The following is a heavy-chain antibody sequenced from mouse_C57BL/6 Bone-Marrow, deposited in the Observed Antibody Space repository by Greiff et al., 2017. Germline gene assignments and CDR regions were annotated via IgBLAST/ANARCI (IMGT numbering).Heavy chain of an antibody. CDR3: ARGITTVVDFDV. D-gene: IGHD1-1*01. Sequence: EVQLVESGPGLVKPSQSLSLTCSVTGYSITSGYYWNWIRQFPGNKLEWMGYISYDGSNNYNPSLKYRISITRDTSKNQFFLKLNSVTTEDTATYYCARGITTVVDFDVWGTGTTVTVSS. CDR2: ISYDGSN. J-gene: IGHJ1*03. CDR1: GYSITSGYY. V-gene: IGHV3-6*01.